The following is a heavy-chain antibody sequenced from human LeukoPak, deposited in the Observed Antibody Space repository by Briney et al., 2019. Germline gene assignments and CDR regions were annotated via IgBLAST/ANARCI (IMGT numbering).Heavy chain of an antibody. CDR1: GGSLSSGDYY. J-gene: IGHJ6*02. Sequence: SQTLSLTCAVSGGSLSSGDYYWSWIRQPPGKGLEWIGYIYYSGSTYYNPSLKSRVTISVDTSKNQFSLKLSSVTAADTAVYYCARLMTTGTYYYYYGMDVWGQGTTVTVSS. CDR2: IYYSGST. CDR3: ARLMTTGTYYYYYGMDV. V-gene: IGHV4-30-4*01. D-gene: IGHD4-11*01.